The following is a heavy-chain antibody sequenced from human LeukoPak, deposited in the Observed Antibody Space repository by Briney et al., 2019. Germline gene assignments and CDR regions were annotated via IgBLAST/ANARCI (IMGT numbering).Heavy chain of an antibody. V-gene: IGHV3-48*04. CDR1: GFTFGSYS. CDR2: ISSSGSTI. Sequence: GGSLRLSCAASGFTFGSYSMTWVRQAPGKGLEWVSYISSSGSTIYYADSVKGRFTISRDNAKNSLYLQMNSLRAEDTAVYYCAELGITMIGGVWGKGTTVTISS. CDR3: AELGITMIGGV. D-gene: IGHD3-10*02. J-gene: IGHJ6*04.